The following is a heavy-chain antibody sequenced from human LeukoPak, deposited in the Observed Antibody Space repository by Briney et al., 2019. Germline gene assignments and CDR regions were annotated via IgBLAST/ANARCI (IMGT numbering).Heavy chain of an antibody. Sequence: GGSLRLSCAASGFTFSRYSMNWVRQAPGKGLEWVSSISSSSSFIYYADSVKGRFTISRDNAKNSLYLQMNSLRAEDTAVYYCARDPPLGYCSSSSCPHLDYWGQGTLVTVSS. V-gene: IGHV3-21*01. D-gene: IGHD2-2*01. CDR3: ARDPPLGYCSSSSCPHLDY. CDR1: GFTFSRYS. CDR2: ISSSSSFI. J-gene: IGHJ4*02.